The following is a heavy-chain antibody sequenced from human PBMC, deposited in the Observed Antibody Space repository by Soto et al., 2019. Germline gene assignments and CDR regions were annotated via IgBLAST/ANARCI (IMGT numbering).Heavy chain of an antibody. V-gene: IGHV3-21*01. Sequence: GGSLRLSCAASGFTFSSYSMNWVRQAPGKGLEWVSSISSSSSYIYYADSVKGRFTISRDNAKNSLYLQMNSLRAEDTAVYYCARAGAAAGTVFGYCGQLTLVTVSS. D-gene: IGHD6-13*01. CDR2: ISSSSSYI. CDR1: GFTFSSYS. J-gene: IGHJ4*02. CDR3: ARAGAAAGTVFGY.